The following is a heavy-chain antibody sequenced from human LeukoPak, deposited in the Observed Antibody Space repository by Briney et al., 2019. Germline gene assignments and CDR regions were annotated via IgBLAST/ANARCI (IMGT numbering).Heavy chain of an antibody. V-gene: IGHV1-3*01. Sequence: GSLRLSCAASGYTFTSYAMHWVRQAPGQRLEWMGWINAGNGNTKYSQKFQGRVTITRDTSASTAYMELSSLRSEDTAVYYCARSWRTVVVPAAMANNWFDPWGQGTLVTVSS. CDR3: ARSWRTVVVPAAMANNWFDP. CDR1: GYTFTSYA. J-gene: IGHJ5*02. CDR2: INAGNGNT. D-gene: IGHD2-2*01.